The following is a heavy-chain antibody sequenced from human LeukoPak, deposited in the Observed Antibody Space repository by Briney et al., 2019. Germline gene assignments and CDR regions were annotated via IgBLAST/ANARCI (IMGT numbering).Heavy chain of an antibody. CDR2: INPSGGST. CDR1: GYTFTSYY. D-gene: IGHD4-17*01. V-gene: IGHV1-46*01. Sequence: ASVKVSCKASGYTFTSYYMHWVRQAPGQGREWMGIINPSGGSTSYAQKFQGRVTMTRDTSTSTVYMELSSIRSEDTAVYYCARGTGDYGYYYHYGMDVWGQGTTVTVSS. J-gene: IGHJ6*02. CDR3: ARGTGDYGYYYHYGMDV.